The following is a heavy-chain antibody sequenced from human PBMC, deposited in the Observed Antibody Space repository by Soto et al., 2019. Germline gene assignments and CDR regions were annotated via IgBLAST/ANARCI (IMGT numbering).Heavy chain of an antibody. J-gene: IGHJ4*02. CDR1: GFTFSSYA. D-gene: IGHD6-13*01. CDR3: AKYSTSWRGGQFDY. Sequence: EVQLLESGGGLVQPGGSLRLSCAASGFTFSSYAMSWVRQAPGKGLEWVLAVSSSGGSTYYADSVKGRFTISRDNSKNTLYLQMTRLRAEDTAVYYCAKYSTSWRGGQFDYWGQGTLVTVSS. CDR2: VSSSGGST. V-gene: IGHV3-23*01.